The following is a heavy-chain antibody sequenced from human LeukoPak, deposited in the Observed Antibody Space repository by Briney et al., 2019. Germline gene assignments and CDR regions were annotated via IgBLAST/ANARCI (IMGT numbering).Heavy chain of an antibody. D-gene: IGHD5-24*01. CDR1: RFIFSVYG. V-gene: IGHV3-30*02. CDR3: VKELRDGYNL. Sequence: GGSLRLSCVASRFIFSVYGMHWVRQAPGKGLEWVAFMSYDENTEYYIDSVKGRFTISRDNSKNTLYLQMSSLRAEDTAVYYCVKELRDGYNLWGQGTLVTVSS. J-gene: IGHJ4*02. CDR2: MSYDENTE.